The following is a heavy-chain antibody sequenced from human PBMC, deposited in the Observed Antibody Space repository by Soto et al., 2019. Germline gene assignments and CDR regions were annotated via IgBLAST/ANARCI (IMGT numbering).Heavy chain of an antibody. CDR2: IWYDGSDK. Sequence: QVQLVESGGGVVHPGESLRLSCVTSGFTFSDFVMQWVRQAPGKGLEWVAVIWYDGSDKYYADSVKGRFTISRDNSKNMLYRQMNSLRADDTAVYYCVRGSYCTPATCYNLAWFAPWGQGPLVNVSS. D-gene: IGHD2-2*02. V-gene: IGHV3-33*01. CDR3: VRGSYCTPATCYNLAWFAP. J-gene: IGHJ5*02. CDR1: GFTFSDFV.